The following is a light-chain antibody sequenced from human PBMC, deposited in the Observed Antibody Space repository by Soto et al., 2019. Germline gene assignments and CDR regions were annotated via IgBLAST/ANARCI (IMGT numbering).Light chain of an antibody. Sequence: DIQMTQSPSSLSASVGDEVTITCRASHTIMTYLNWYELKPGKPPRLXIYAASSLQSGVPSRFSGSGSGTDCTRTINSLQPEDVETYSCQQSYNSTQTFGQGTKVDIK. CDR3: QQSYNSTQT. CDR1: HTIMTY. V-gene: IGKV1-39*01. J-gene: IGKJ1*01. CDR2: AAS.